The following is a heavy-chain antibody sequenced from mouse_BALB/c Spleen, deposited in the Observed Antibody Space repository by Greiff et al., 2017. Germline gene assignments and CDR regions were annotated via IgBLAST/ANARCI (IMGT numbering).Heavy chain of an antibody. CDR2: ISDGGSYT. V-gene: IGHV5-4*02. CDR1: GFTFSDYY. J-gene: IGHJ4*01. Sequence: EVQGVESGGGLVKPGGSLKLSCAASGFTFSDYYMYWVRQTPEKRLEWVATISDGGSYTYYPDSVKGRFTISRDNAKNNLYLQMSSLKSEDTAMYYCAREKEAMDYWGQGTSVTVSS. CDR3: AREKEAMDY.